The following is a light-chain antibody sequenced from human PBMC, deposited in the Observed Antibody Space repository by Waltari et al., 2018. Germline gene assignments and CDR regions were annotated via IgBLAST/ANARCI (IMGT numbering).Light chain of an antibody. CDR2: RDN. Sequence: SYELTQPSSVSLSPGQTANITCSGNVLAQKYGRWLQQKPGQAPMLLNYRDNARPPGIPERFSGSSSGTTVTLTISGAHVEDEADYYCYSVSANSWVFGGGTRLTVL. J-gene: IGLJ3*02. CDR1: VLAQKY. V-gene: IGLV3-27*01. CDR3: YSVSANSWV.